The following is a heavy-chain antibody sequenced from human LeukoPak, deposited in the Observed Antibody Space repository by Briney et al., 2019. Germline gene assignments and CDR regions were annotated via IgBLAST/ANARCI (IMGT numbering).Heavy chain of an antibody. J-gene: IGHJ2*01. V-gene: IGHV4-30-4*01. CDR2: IYYSGNT. Sequence: TLSLTCSVSGGSISIGDYYWSWIRQPPGKGLECIGYIYYSGNTYYNPSLKTRVTTSVDTSKNQFSVTLSSVTAADTAVYSCDRAFGHFDLWGRGTLVTVSS. CDR3: DRAFGHFDL. D-gene: IGHD2/OR15-2a*01. CDR1: GGSISIGDYY.